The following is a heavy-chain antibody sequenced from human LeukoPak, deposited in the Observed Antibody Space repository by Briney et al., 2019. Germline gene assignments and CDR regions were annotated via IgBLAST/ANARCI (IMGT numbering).Heavy chain of an antibody. D-gene: IGHD3-10*01. Sequence: PGGSLRPSCAASGFNVSSSYMSWVRQAPGKGLEWVSVIYSAGRTYHADSVKGRFTISRGNSKNTLYLQMNSLRAEDTAVYYCAKDHGVILWFGELFDYWGQGTLVTVSS. CDR1: GFNVSSSY. CDR3: AKDHGVILWFGELFDY. J-gene: IGHJ4*02. V-gene: IGHV3-66*02. CDR2: IYSAGRT.